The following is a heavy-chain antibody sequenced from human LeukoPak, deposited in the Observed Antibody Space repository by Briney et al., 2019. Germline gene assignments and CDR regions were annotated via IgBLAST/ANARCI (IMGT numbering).Heavy chain of an antibody. CDR3: AKYTSMIVVDPFDY. CDR1: GFTVSSNY. D-gene: IGHD3-22*01. V-gene: IGHV3-23*01. CDR2: ISGSGGST. J-gene: IGHJ4*02. Sequence: GGSLRLSCAASGFTVSSNYMSWVRQAPGKGLEWVSVISGSGGSTYYADSVKGRFTISRDNSKNTLYLQMNSLRAEDTAVYFCAKYTSMIVVDPFDYWGQGTLVTVSS.